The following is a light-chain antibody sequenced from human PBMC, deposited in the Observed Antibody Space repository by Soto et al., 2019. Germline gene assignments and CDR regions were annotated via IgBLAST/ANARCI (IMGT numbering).Light chain of an antibody. CDR2: EVS. CDR1: SSDVGGYNY. CDR3: SSYTSSSTLV. Sequence: QSALTQPASVSGSPGQSITISCTGTSSDVGGYNYVSWYQQHPGKAPKPMIYEVSNRPSGVSNRFSGSKSGNTASLTISGLQAEDEADYYCSSYTSSSTLVFCGGTKLTVL. J-gene: IGLJ2*01. V-gene: IGLV2-14*01.